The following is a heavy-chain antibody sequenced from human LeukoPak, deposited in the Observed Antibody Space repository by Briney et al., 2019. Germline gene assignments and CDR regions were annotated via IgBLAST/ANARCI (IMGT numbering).Heavy chain of an antibody. J-gene: IGHJ6*03. CDR3: ARGYYYYYMDV. CDR1: GGSISSHY. Sequence: SETLSLTCTVSGGSISSHYWSWIRQPPGKGLEWIGYIYYSGSTNYNPFLKSRVTISVDTSKNQFSLKLSSVTAADTAVYYCARGYYYYYMDVWGKGTTVTVSS. V-gene: IGHV4-59*11. CDR2: IYYSGST.